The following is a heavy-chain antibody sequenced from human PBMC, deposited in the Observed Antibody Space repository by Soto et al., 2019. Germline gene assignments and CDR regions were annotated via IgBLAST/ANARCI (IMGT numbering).Heavy chain of an antibody. CDR2: ISGSGGST. CDR1: GFTFSSYA. CDR3: AKDIVVVPAAMALYYYYYGMDV. Sequence: GGSLRLSCAASGFTFSSYAMSWVRQAPGKGLEWVSAISGSGGSTYYADSVKGRFTISRDNSKNTLYLQMNSLRAEDTAVYYCAKDIVVVPAAMALYYYYYGMDVWGQGTTVTV. J-gene: IGHJ6*02. V-gene: IGHV3-23*01. D-gene: IGHD2-2*01.